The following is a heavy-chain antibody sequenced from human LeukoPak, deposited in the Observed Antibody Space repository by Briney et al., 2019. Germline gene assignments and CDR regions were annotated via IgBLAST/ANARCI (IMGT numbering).Heavy chain of an antibody. CDR3: ARRSTGIAAAGPTSFDY. J-gene: IGHJ4*02. V-gene: IGHV1-69*01. CDR1: GGTFSSYA. Sequence: SSVKVSCKASGGTFSSYAISWVRQAPGQGLEWMGGIIPIFGKANYAQKFQGRVTITADESTSTAYMELSSLRSEDTAVYYCARRSTGIAAAGPTSFDYWGQGTLVTVSS. D-gene: IGHD6-13*01. CDR2: IIPIFGKA.